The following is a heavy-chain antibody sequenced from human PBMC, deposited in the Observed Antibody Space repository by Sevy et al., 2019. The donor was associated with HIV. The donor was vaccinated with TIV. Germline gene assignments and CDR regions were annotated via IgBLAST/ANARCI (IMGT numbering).Heavy chain of an antibody. CDR3: AKVLHIVVVPAAIDYYYSMDV. V-gene: IGHV3-30*02. CDR2: IRFDGSIK. J-gene: IGHJ6*02. CDR1: GFTFSTYG. D-gene: IGHD2-2*01. Sequence: GGSLRLSCAASGFTFSTYGMHWVRQAPGKGLEWVAFIRFDGSIKYYTDSVKGRLTISRDNSKNTLYLQTNSLRAEDTAVYFCAKVLHIVVVPAAIDYYYSMDVWGQGTTVTVSS.